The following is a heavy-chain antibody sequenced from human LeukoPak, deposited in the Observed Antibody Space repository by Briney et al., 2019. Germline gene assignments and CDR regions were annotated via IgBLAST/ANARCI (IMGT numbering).Heavy chain of an antibody. V-gene: IGHV3-23*01. CDR2: ISGSGGST. D-gene: IGHD2-2*02. CDR1: GLTFSSYA. Sequence: PGGSLRLSCAASGLTFSSYAMSWVRQAPGRGLEWVSAISGSGGSTYYADSVKGRFTISRDNSKNTLYLQMNSLRAEDTAVYYCAKEYQLLYAVDYWGQGTLVTVSS. CDR3: AKEYQLLYAVDY. J-gene: IGHJ4*02.